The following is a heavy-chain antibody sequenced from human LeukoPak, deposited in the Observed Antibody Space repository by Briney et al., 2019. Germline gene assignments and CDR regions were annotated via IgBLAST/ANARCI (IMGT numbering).Heavy chain of an antibody. Sequence: GESLKISCKGSGYSFTSYWIGWVRQMPGKGLEWMGIIYPGDSDTRYSPSFQGQVTISADKSTSTAYLQWSSLKASDTAMYYCARMLDYYDSRPPNWFDPWGQGTLVTVSS. CDR2: IYPGDSDT. D-gene: IGHD3-22*01. V-gene: IGHV5-51*01. CDR1: GYSFTSYW. CDR3: ARMLDYYDSRPPNWFDP. J-gene: IGHJ5*02.